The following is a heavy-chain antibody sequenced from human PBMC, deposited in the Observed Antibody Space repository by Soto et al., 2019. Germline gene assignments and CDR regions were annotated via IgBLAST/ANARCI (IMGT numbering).Heavy chain of an antibody. J-gene: IGHJ3*02. Sequence: EVQLVESGGGLVQPGRSLRLSCAASGFTFDDYAMHWVRQAPGKGLEWFSGISWNSGSIGYADSVKGRFTISRDNAKNSLYLQMNSLGAEDTALYYCAKEATLVPAAMFDILGQGTMVTVSS. CDR1: GFTFDDYA. CDR2: ISWNSGSI. CDR3: AKEATLVPAAMFDI. D-gene: IGHD2-2*01. V-gene: IGHV3-9*01.